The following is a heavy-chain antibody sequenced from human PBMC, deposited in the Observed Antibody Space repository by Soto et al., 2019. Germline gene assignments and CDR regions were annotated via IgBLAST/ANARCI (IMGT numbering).Heavy chain of an antibody. V-gene: IGHV4-59*01. Sequence: PSETLSLTCSVSGVSISSYFWSWIRQAPGRGLEWIGYTYHRGSTNYSPSLKSRVAISLDTSENQFSLKVNSVTAADTAVYYCARIGGYHGPLDYWGQGTPVPSPQ. CDR2: TYHRGST. J-gene: IGHJ4*02. CDR1: GVSISSYF. CDR3: ARIGGYHGPLDY. D-gene: IGHD6-25*01.